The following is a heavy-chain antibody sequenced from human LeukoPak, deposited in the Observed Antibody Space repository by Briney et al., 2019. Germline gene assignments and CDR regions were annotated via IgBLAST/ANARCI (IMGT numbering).Heavy chain of an antibody. CDR3: ARQGGYYDSSGYYEVDY. J-gene: IGHJ4*02. Sequence: PSETLSLTCTVSGGSISSSSYYWGWIRQPPGKGLERIGSIYYSGSTYYNPSLKSRVTISVDTSKNQFSLKLSSVTAADTAVYYCARQGGYYDSSGYYEVDYWGQGTLVTVSS. D-gene: IGHD3-22*01. CDR2: IYYSGST. V-gene: IGHV4-39*01. CDR1: GGSISSSSYY.